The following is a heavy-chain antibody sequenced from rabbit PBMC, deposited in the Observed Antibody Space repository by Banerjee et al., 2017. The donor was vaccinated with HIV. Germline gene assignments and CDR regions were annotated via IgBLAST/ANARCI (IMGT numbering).Heavy chain of an antibody. V-gene: IGHV1S45*01. CDR2: DT. J-gene: IGHJ6*01. D-gene: IGHD6-1*01. CDR3: GRDRDGDAGYGSLAL. Sequence: QEQLEESGGDLVKPEGSLTLTCTASGFSFSSSHWICWVRQAPGKGLEWIGCDTYYASWAKGRFTMSKTSSTTVTLQMTSLTAADTATYFCGRDRDGDAGYGSLALWGPGTLVTVS. CDR1: GFSFSSSHW.